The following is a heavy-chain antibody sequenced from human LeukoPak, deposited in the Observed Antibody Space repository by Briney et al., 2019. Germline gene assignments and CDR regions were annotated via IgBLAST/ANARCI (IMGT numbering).Heavy chain of an antibody. CDR3: ARAKFDSSGYYYRGFDI. V-gene: IGHV3-11*04. Sequence: PGGSLRLSCAASGFTFSDYYMSWIRQAPGKGLEWVSYVSSGSSTIYYTDSVKGRFTMSRDNAKKSLYLQMNSLRAEDTAVYYCARAKFDSSGYYYRGFDIWGQGTMVTVSS. CDR2: VSSGSSTI. D-gene: IGHD3-22*01. J-gene: IGHJ3*02. CDR1: GFTFSDYY.